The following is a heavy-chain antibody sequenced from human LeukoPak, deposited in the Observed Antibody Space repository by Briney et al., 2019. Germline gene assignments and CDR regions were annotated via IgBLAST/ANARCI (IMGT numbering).Heavy chain of an antibody. CDR1: GYTFTIYD. CDR3: ARVSFFYVN. J-gene: IGHJ4*02. CDR2: MNPNSGNT. D-gene: IGHD3-10*02. V-gene: IGHV1-8*03. Sequence: ASVTVSFKASGYTFTIYDINWVRQATGQGREWMGWMNPNSGNTGYAQKFQGRVTITRNTSISTAYMELSSLRSEDTAVYYCARVSFFYVNWGQGTLVTVSS.